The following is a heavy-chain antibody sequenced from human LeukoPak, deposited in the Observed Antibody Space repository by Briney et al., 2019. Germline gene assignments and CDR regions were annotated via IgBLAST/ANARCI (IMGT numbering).Heavy chain of an antibody. CDR3: ARLNDIVVVPAAIDY. CDR2: INPNTGGT. Sequence: ASVKVSCKASGYTFTGSYMHWVRQAPGQGLEWMGWINPNTGGTNYAQKFQGRVTITADESTSTAYMELSSLRSEDTAVYYCARLNDIVVVPAAIDYWGQGTLVTVSS. V-gene: IGHV1-2*02. D-gene: IGHD2-2*01. J-gene: IGHJ4*02. CDR1: GYTFTGSY.